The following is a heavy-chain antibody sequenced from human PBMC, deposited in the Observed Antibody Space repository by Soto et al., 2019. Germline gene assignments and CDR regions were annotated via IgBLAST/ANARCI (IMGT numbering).Heavy chain of an antibody. D-gene: IGHD3-10*01. CDR1: GFSFSSYW. CDR2: IKQDGSEK. Sequence: GGPLRHSCAAAGFSFSSYWMSGVSQAPGKGLEWVANIKQDGSEKYYVDSVKGRFTISKDNAKNSLYLQMNSLRAEDTAVYYCARVRRAYYYGSGKNYYYYMDVWGKGTTVTVSS. J-gene: IGHJ6*03. V-gene: IGHV3-7*01. CDR3: ARVRRAYYYGSGKNYYYYMDV.